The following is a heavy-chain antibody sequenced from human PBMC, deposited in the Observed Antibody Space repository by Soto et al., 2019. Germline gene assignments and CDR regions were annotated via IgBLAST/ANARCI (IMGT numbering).Heavy chain of an antibody. Sequence: XETLSLTCTVSGGSISSYYWSWIRQPAGKGLEWIGRIYTSGSTNYNPSLKSRVTMSVDTSKNQFSLKLSSVTAADTAVYYCASISSPSGYFDLWGRGTLVTVSS. D-gene: IGHD6-13*01. CDR1: GGSISSYY. CDR2: IYTSGST. J-gene: IGHJ2*01. V-gene: IGHV4-4*07. CDR3: ASISSPSGYFDL.